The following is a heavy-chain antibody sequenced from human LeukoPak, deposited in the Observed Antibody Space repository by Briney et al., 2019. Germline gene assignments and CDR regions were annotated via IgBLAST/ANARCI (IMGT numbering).Heavy chain of an antibody. V-gene: IGHV3-23*01. Sequence: GGSLRLSCAASGFTFSSYAMSWVRQAPGKGLEWASAISGSGGSTYYADSVKGRFTISRDNTQNTLHLQMHSLRAEDTAKYYCARVYGGPFDLWGQGNLVTVSS. J-gene: IGHJ4*02. D-gene: IGHD4-23*01. CDR1: GFTFSSYA. CDR3: ARVYGGPFDL. CDR2: ISGSGGST.